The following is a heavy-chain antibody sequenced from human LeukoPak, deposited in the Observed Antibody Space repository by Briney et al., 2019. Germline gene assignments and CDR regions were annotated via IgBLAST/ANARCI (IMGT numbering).Heavy chain of an antibody. D-gene: IGHD4-17*01. Sequence: GGSLTLSCAASGFTFSGYAMNWVRQAPGKGLEWVSVISGNGGATVYADSVKGRFTISRDNSKNTLSLQIDSLRADDTAVYFCAKRGDYHGSSFSAALEMWGQGTMVTLAS. CDR1: GFTFSGYA. CDR2: ISGNGGAT. J-gene: IGHJ3*02. CDR3: AKRGDYHGSSFSAALEM. V-gene: IGHV3-23*01.